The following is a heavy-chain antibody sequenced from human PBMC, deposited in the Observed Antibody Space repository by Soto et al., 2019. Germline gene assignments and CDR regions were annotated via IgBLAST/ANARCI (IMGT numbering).Heavy chain of an antibody. V-gene: IGHV1-69*01. Sequence: QVQLVQSGAEVKKPGSSVKVSCKASGGTFSSYAISWVRQAPGQGLEWMGGIIPIFGTANYAQKFQGRVTITADESTSTADMELSSLRSEDTAVYYCARGNDYGEYVPPQYFDLWGRGTLVTVSS. CDR1: GGTFSSYA. CDR3: ARGNDYGEYVPPQYFDL. D-gene: IGHD4-17*01. J-gene: IGHJ2*01. CDR2: IIPIFGTA.